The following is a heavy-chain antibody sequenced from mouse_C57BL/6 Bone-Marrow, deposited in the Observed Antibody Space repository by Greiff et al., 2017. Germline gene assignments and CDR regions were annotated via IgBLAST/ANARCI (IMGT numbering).Heavy chain of an antibody. V-gene: IGHV1-53*01. J-gene: IGHJ2*01. D-gene: IGHD4-1*01. CDR2: INPSNGGT. CDR3: ARWELTGTSFDY. CDR1: GYTFTSYW. Sequence: VQLQQPGTELVKPGASVKLSCKASGYTFTSYWMHWVKQRPGQGLEWIGNINPSNGGTNYNEKFKSKATLTVAKSSSTASMQLSSLTSEDSAVYYCARWELTGTSFDYWGQGTTLTVSS.